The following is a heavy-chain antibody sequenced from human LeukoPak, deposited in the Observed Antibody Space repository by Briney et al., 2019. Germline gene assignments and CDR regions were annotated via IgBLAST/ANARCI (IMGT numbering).Heavy chain of an antibody. CDR1: GYTLTELS. D-gene: IGHD5-12*01. J-gene: IGHJ4*02. Sequence: GASVKVSCKVSGYTLTELSMHWVRQAPGKGLEWMGGFDPEDGETIYAQKFQGRVTMTEDTSTDTAYMELSSLRSEDTAVYYCATDLIARGYSGYDWDYWGQGTLVTVSS. V-gene: IGHV1-24*01. CDR2: FDPEDGET. CDR3: ATDLIARGYSGYDWDY.